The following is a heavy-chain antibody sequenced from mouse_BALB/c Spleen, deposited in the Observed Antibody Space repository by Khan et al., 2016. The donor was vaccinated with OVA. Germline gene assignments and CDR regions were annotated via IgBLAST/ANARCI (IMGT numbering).Heavy chain of an antibody. D-gene: IGHD1-1*01. J-gene: IGHJ3*01. CDR1: GYTFTNYI. V-gene: IGHV1S136*01. Sequence: VQLKESGPELVKPGASVKMSCKAAGYTFTNYIIHWVKQKPGQGLEWIGYINPYNDGTKYNEKFKGKATLTSDKSSSTAYMELRGLTSEDSAVYCCARDSGSSFWFAYWGQGTLVTVSA. CDR2: INPYNDGT. CDR3: ARDSGSSFWFAY.